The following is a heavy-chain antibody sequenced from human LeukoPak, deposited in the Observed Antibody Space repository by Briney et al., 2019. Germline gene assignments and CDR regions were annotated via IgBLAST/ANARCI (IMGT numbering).Heavy chain of an antibody. J-gene: IGHJ4*02. V-gene: IGHV4-31*03. Sequence: SETLSLTCTVSGASISSGAYYWNWIRQHPGKGLEWIAYIYYSGSTYYNPSLKSRVTISVDTSKNQFSLKLSSVTAADTAVYYCARGYELSLYYFDYWGRGTLVTVSS. CDR3: ARGYELSLYYFDY. CDR2: IYYSGST. CDR1: GASISSGAYY. D-gene: IGHD1-1*01.